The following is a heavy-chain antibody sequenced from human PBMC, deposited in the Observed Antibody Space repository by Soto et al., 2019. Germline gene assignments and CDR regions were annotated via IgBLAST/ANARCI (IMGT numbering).Heavy chain of an antibody. V-gene: IGHV3-33*01. CDR1: GFRFSSYA. D-gene: IGHD5-12*01. J-gene: IGHJ4*02. Sequence: QVQLVESGGGVVQPGRSLRLSCAASGFRFSSYAMHWVRQAPGKVLEWVAVIWYDGSDKYYSDSVKGRFTISRDNSKNTLYLQMNSLGGEDTAIYDCARGWLAGGYEFDYWGQGTLVTVSS. CDR3: ARGWLAGGYEFDY. CDR2: IWYDGSDK.